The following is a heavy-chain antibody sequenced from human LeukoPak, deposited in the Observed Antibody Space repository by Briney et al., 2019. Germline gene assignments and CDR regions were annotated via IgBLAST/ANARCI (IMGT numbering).Heavy chain of an antibody. CDR1: GFTFSSYS. V-gene: IGHV3-21*01. CDR3: AKARGGQYYFDY. CDR2: ISSSSSYI. Sequence: PGGSLRLSCAASGFTFSSYSMNWVRQAPGKGLEWVSSISSSSSYIYYADSVKGRFTISRDNAKNSLYLQMNSLRAEDTAVYYCAKARGGQYYFDYWGQGTLVTVSS. D-gene: IGHD2-15*01. J-gene: IGHJ4*02.